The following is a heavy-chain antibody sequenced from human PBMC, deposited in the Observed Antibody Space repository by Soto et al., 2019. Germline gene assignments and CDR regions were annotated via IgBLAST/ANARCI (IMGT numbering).Heavy chain of an antibody. J-gene: IGHJ6*03. CDR2: ISPDSGNT. D-gene: IGHD2-8*01. CDR3: ARVYGYYYHYMDV. CDR1: GYSLTDYA. Sequence: QAYLEQSGAEVKKPGASVKVSCKASGYSLTDYAITWVRQASGQGLEYVGWISPDSGNTDYAHKFQGRVTMTSNTSINTAYTEVSSLRSDDTAVYYCARVYGYYYHYMDVWGKGTTVTVSS. V-gene: IGHV1-8*01.